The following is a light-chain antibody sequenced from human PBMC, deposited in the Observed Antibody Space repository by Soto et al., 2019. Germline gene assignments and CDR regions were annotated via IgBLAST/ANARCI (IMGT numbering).Light chain of an antibody. CDR3: QQYGNSPNT. J-gene: IGKJ2*01. V-gene: IGKV3-20*01. CDR1: QSVSSSY. CDR2: GAS. Sequence: EIVLTQSPGTLSLSPGERATLSCRASQSVSSSYLAWYQQKPGQAPRLLIYGASSRATGIPDRFSGRGSGTDFTLTISRLEPEDFAVYYCQQYGNSPNTFGQGTKLEIK.